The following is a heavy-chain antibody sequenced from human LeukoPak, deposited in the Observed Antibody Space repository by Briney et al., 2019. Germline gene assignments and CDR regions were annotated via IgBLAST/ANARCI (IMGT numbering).Heavy chain of an antibody. CDR1: GFTFSRTA. CDR2: ISSSSSYI. Sequence: GGSLRLSCAASGFTFSRTAMSWVRQAPGKGLEWVSSISSSSSYIYYADSVKGRFTISRDNAKNSLYLQMNSLRAEDTAVYYCARVTGSGSSHFDYWGQGTLVTVSS. V-gene: IGHV3-21*01. D-gene: IGHD3-10*01. J-gene: IGHJ4*02. CDR3: ARVTGSGSSHFDY.